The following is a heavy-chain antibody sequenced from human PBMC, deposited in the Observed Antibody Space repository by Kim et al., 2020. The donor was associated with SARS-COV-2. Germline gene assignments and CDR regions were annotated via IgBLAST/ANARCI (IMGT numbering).Heavy chain of an antibody. J-gene: IGHJ6*02. V-gene: IGHV3-23*01. Sequence: GRSLRLSCAASGFTFSSYAMSWVRQAPGKGLEWVSAISGSGGSTYYADSVKGRFTISRDNSKNTLYLQMNSLRAEDTAVYYCAKDKVLWFGELLDYYYGMDVWGQGTTVTVSS. D-gene: IGHD3-10*01. CDR1: GFTFSSYA. CDR2: ISGSGGST. CDR3: AKDKVLWFGELLDYYYGMDV.